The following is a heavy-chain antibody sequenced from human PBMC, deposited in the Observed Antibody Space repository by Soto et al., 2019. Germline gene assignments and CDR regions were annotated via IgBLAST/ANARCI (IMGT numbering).Heavy chain of an antibody. Sequence: QVQLVQSGAEVKKPGASVKVSCKASGYTFTSYAMHWVRQAPGQRLEWMGWINAGNGNTKYSQKFQGRVTITRDTSASTAYMELSSLRSEDTAVYYCARGGYCSSTSCYEEWGNWFDPWGQGTLVTVSS. D-gene: IGHD2-2*01. CDR1: GYTFTSYA. J-gene: IGHJ5*02. V-gene: IGHV1-3*01. CDR3: ARGGYCSSTSCYEEWGNWFDP. CDR2: INAGNGNT.